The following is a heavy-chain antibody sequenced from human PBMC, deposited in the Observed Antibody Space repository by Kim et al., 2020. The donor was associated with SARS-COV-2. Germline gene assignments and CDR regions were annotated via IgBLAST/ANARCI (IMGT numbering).Heavy chain of an antibody. D-gene: IGHD2-15*01. Sequence: YGVAVKSRITINPATAKNQFSLQLNSVTPEDAAVYYCAREEVAGQGGMDVWGQGTTVTVSS. CDR3: AREEVAGQGGMDV. V-gene: IGHV6-1*01. J-gene: IGHJ6*02.